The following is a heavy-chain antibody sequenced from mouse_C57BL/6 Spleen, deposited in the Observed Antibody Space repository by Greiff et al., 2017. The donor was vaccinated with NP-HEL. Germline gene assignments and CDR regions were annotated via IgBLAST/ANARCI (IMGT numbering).Heavy chain of an antibody. CDR2: IDPSDSYT. CDR3: ARRWGLYDGYPGAMDY. Sequence: VQLQQSGAELVMPGASVKLSCKASGYTFTSYWMHWVKQRPGQGLEWIGEIDPSDSYTNYNQKFKGKSTLTVDKSSITAYMQLSSLTAEDSAVYYGARRWGLYDGYPGAMDYWGQGASVTVSS. CDR1: GYTFTSYW. D-gene: IGHD2-3*01. V-gene: IGHV1-69*01. J-gene: IGHJ4*01.